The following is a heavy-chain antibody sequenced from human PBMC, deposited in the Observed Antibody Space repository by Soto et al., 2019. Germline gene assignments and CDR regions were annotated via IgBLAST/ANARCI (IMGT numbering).Heavy chain of an antibody. D-gene: IGHD3-3*01. CDR3: ARGRRFLEWLQEAFDS. CDR2: ISYDGSKK. J-gene: IGHJ4*02. Sequence: GGSLRLSCAASGITFSNYAMHWVRQAPGKGLQWVAVISYDGSKKYFADSVKGRFTISRDNSRNTLFLHMNSLRVEDTAVYYCARGRRFLEWLQEAFDSWGQGTPVTVSS. V-gene: IGHV3-30*03. CDR1: GITFSNYA.